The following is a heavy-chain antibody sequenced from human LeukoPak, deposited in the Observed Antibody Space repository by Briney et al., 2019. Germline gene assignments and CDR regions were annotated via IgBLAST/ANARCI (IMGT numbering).Heavy chain of an antibody. CDR1: GYTFISHG. J-gene: IGHJ4*02. D-gene: IGHD2-2*01. Sequence: ASVKVSCKASGYTFISHGISWVRQAPGQGLGWMGWISAYNGNTNYAQKLQDRVTMTTDTSTTTAYMELRSLRSDDTAVYYCAREGSCSSTSCRFNDYWGQGTLVTVSS. CDR2: ISAYNGNT. CDR3: AREGSCSSTSCRFNDY. V-gene: IGHV1-18*01.